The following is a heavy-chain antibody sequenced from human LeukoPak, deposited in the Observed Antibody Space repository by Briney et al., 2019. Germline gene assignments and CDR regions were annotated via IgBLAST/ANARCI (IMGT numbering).Heavy chain of an antibody. V-gene: IGHV4-39*07. CDR1: GGSISSDTYN. Sequence: SETLSLTCTVSGGSISSDTYNWAWIRQPPGKGLEWIGNIYYSGSTSYNPSPKSRVTISVDTSKNQFSLKLSSVTAADTAVYYCARAGYCSSTSCSPTPNWFDPWGQGTLVTVSS. J-gene: IGHJ5*02. CDR3: ARAGYCSSTSCSPTPNWFDP. CDR2: IYYSGST. D-gene: IGHD2-2*01.